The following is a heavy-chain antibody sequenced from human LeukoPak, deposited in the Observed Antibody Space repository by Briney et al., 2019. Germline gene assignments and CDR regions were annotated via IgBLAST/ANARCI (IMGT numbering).Heavy chain of an antibody. Sequence: GGSLRLSCAASGFTFSSYWMSWVRQAPGKGLEWVAVISYDGSNKYYADSVKGRFTISRDNSKNTLYLQMNSLRAEDTAVYYCARGSYSGYVSGFDYWGQGTLVTVSS. J-gene: IGHJ4*02. CDR3: ARGSYSGYVSGFDY. CDR1: GFTFSSYW. V-gene: IGHV3-30*03. CDR2: ISYDGSNK. D-gene: IGHD5-12*01.